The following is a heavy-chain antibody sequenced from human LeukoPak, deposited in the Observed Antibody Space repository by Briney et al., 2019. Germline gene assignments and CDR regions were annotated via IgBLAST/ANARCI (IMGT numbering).Heavy chain of an antibody. J-gene: IGHJ4*02. CDR2: IYYRSIT. D-gene: IGHD3-10*01. Sequence: PSETLSLTCTVSGGSLSNHYWTWIRQPPGKELEWIGYIYYRSITIYSPSVRSRVTISVDTSNNQFSLRLTSLTAADTAVYYCARGLMNYYFDSWGQGTLVTVSS. CDR1: GGSLSNHY. CDR3: ARGLMNYYFDS. V-gene: IGHV4-59*11.